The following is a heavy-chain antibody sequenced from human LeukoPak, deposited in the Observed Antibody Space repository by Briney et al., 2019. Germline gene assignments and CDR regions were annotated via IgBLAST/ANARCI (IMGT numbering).Heavy chain of an antibody. V-gene: IGHV4-30-2*01. CDR1: GGSISSGGYS. Sequence: SETLSLTCAVSGGSISSGGYSWIWIRQPPGKGLEWIGYIYHSGSTYYNPPLKSRVTISVDRSKNQFSLKLSSVTAADTAVYDCARGTYDSSGDYYRDQGYYFDYWGQGTLVTVSS. CDR2: IYHSGST. CDR3: ARGTYDSSGDYYRDQGYYFDY. D-gene: IGHD3-22*01. J-gene: IGHJ4*02.